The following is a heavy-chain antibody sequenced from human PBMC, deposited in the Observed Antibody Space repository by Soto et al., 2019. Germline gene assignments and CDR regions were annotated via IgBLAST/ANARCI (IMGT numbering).Heavy chain of an antibody. CDR2: IYWDDDN. Sequence: QITLKESSPTLVKPTQTLTLTCTFSGFPLSTSGVGVGWIRQPPGKALEWLALIYWDDDNRYSPSLKSRLTITKDTSKNQVVLTMTNMDPVDTATYYCAHRPNITVGYIFDYWGQGTLVTVSS. V-gene: IGHV2-5*02. CDR1: GFPLSTSGVG. J-gene: IGHJ4*02. D-gene: IGHD5-12*01. CDR3: AHRPNITVGYIFDY.